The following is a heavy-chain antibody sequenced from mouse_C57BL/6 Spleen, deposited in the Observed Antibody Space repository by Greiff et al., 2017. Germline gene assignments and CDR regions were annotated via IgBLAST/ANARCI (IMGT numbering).Heavy chain of an antibody. CDR1: GFTFSDYY. CDR3: ARALIYDGSFDY. CDR2: INYDGSST. J-gene: IGHJ2*01. V-gene: IGHV5-16*01. D-gene: IGHD2-3*01. Sequence: VQLKESEGGLVQPGSSMKLSCTASGFTFSDYYMAWVRQVPEKGLEWVANINYDGSSTYYLDSLKSRFIISRDNAKNILYLQMSSLKSEDTATYYCARALIYDGSFDYWGQGTTLTVSS.